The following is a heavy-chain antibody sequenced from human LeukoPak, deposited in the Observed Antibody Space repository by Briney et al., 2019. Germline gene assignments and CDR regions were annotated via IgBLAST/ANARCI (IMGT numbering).Heavy chain of an antibody. D-gene: IGHD5-24*01. CDR1: GFTFRNSA. CDR2: ISNSGDRP. J-gene: IGHJ4*02. V-gene: IGHV3-23*01. CDR3: AKVAGKDVYKDYHDH. Sequence: PGGSLRLSCAASGFTFRNSAMSWVRQAPGKGLEWVSTISNSGDRPLYPDSVWGRFSISRDNYRDSVYLQMNSLRTEDTAVYFCAKVAGKDVYKDYHDHWGQGTLVIVSP.